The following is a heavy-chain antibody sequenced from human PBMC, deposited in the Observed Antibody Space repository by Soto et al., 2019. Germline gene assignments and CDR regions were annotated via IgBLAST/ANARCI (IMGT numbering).Heavy chain of an antibody. CDR1: GIPVSSNY. D-gene: IGHD3-10*01. V-gene: IGHV3-53*04. Sequence: EVQLVESGGGLVQPGGSLRLSCVASGIPVSSNYMTWVRQAPGKGLEWVSVLHSGGHTYYANSVKGRFTISRHDSTNTVLLQMNSLTAEDTAVYYCARDGPYYYASRMDVWGQGTTVTVSS. CDR3: ARDGPYYYASRMDV. CDR2: LHSGGHT. J-gene: IGHJ6*02.